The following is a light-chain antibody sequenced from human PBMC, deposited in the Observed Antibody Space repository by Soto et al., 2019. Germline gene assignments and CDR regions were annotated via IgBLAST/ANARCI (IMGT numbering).Light chain of an antibody. CDR3: SSYTSSSTLVV. J-gene: IGLJ2*01. CDR2: DVS. Sequence: QSVLTQPASVSWAPRQSITISCTGTSSDVGGYNYVSWYQQHPGKAPKLMIYDVSNRPSGVSNRFSGSKSGNTASLTISGLQAEDEADYYCSSYTSSSTLVVFGGGTKLTVL. V-gene: IGLV2-14*01. CDR1: SSDVGGYNY.